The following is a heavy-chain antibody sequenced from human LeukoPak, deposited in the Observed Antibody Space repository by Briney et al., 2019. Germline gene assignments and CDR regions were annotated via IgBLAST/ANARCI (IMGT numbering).Heavy chain of an antibody. CDR3: ARDYSSGPKRPYPLLSWYFDL. D-gene: IGHD6-19*01. V-gene: IGHV3-7*01. J-gene: IGHJ2*01. CDR2: IKQDGSEK. CDR1: GFTFSSYW. Sequence: GGSLRLSCAASGFTFSSYWMSWVRQAPGKGLEWVANIKQDGSEKYYVDSVKGRFTISRDNAKNSLYLQMNSLRAEDTAVYYCARDYSSGPKRPYPLLSWYFDLWGRGTLVTVSS.